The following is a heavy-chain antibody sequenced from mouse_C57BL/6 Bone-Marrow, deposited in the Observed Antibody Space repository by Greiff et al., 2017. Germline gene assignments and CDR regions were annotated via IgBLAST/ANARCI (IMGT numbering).Heavy chain of an antibody. CDR3: AREGVTTSFDY. CDR2: ISDGGSYT. Sequence: EVQGVESGGGLVKPGGSLKLSCAASGFTFSSYAMSWVRQTPEKRLEWVATISDGGSYTYSPDNVKGRFTISRDNAKNNLYLQMSHLKSEDTAMYYCAREGVTTSFDYWGQGTTLTVSS. CDR1: GFTFSSYA. D-gene: IGHD2-12*01. J-gene: IGHJ2*01. V-gene: IGHV5-4*01.